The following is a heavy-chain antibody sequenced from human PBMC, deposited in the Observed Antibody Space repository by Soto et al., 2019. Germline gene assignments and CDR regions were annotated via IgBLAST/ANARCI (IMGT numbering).Heavy chain of an antibody. CDR2: ISAYNGNT. Sequence: GASVKVSCKASGYTFTSYGISWVRQAPGQGLEWMGWISAYNGNTNYAQKLQGRVTMTTDTSTSTAYMELRSLRSDDTAVYYCARDGKYYYDSSGYMRTFDYWGQGTLVTVSS. J-gene: IGHJ4*02. CDR3: ARDGKYYYDSSGYMRTFDY. V-gene: IGHV1-18*01. CDR1: GYTFTSYG. D-gene: IGHD3-22*01.